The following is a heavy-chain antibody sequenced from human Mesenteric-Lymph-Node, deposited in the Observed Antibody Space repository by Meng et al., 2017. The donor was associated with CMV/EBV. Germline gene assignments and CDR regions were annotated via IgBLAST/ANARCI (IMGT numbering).Heavy chain of an antibody. V-gene: IGHV3-30*02. CDR2: IRYDGSNE. Sequence: GGSLRLSCAASGFAFSTFAMHWVRQAPGKGLEWVAFIRYDGSNEKYPASVKGRFTISRDNSKNTLYLQMSSLRPEDTAVYYCVKDGMTTVLSYFDYWGQGTLVTVSS. J-gene: IGHJ4*02. CDR3: VKDGMTTVLSYFDY. CDR1: GFAFSTFA. D-gene: IGHD4-17*01.